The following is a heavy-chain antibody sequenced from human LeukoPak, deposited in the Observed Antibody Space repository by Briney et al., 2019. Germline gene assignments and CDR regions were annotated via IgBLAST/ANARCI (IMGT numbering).Heavy chain of an antibody. V-gene: IGHV1-8*01. Sequence: ASVKVSCKASGYTFTSYDINWVRQATGQGLEWMGWMNPNSGNTGYAQKFQGRVTMTRNTSISTAYMELSSLRSEDTAVYYCARPANLTGYYTLPRYYYGMDVWGQGTTVTGSS. D-gene: IGHD3/OR15-3a*01. CDR1: GYTFTSYD. CDR3: ARPANLTGYYTLPRYYYGMDV. J-gene: IGHJ6*02. CDR2: MNPNSGNT.